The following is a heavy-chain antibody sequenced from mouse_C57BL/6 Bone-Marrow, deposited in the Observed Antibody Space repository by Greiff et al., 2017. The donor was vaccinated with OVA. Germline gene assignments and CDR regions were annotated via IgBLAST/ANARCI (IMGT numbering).Heavy chain of an antibody. CDR3: AISTVVVYYFEY. D-gene: IGHD1-1*01. V-gene: IGHV1-81*01. Sequence: VQVVESGAALARPGASVKLSCKPSGYTFTSSGLSWVKQRPGHGLVWIVEIYPRSGNTYYNEQFKGKATLTADKSSSTAYMVLRSLTSEVSAVYFWAISTVVVYYFEYWGHGTTLTGCS. CDR2: IYPRSGNT. CDR1: GYTFTSSG. J-gene: IGHJ2*01.